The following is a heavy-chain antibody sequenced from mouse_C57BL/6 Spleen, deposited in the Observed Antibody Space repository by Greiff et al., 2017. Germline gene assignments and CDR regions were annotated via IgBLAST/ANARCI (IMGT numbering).Heavy chain of an antibody. CDR1: GFTFTDYY. V-gene: IGHV7-3*01. D-gene: IGHD1-2*01. CDR2: IRNKANGYTT. Sequence: DVQLQESGGGLVQPGGSLSLSCAASGFTFTDYYMSWVRQPPGKALEWLGFIRNKANGYTTEYSASVKGRFTISRDNSQSILYLQMNALRAEDSATYYCARYKTTAYYYAMDYWGQGTSVTVSS. J-gene: IGHJ4*01. CDR3: ARYKTTAYYYAMDY.